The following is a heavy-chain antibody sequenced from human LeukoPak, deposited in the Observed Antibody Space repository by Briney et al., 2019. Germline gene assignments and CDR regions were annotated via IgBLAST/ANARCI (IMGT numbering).Heavy chain of an antibody. CDR3: ARVPGGLTGSDY. D-gene: IGHD3-9*01. Sequence: SETLSLTCTVSGGSISSSNWWSWVRQPPGKGLEWIGEIYHSGSTNYNPSLKSRVTISVDKSKNQFSLKLSSVTAADTAVYYCARVPGGLTGSDYWGQGTLVTVSS. CDR2: IYHSGST. J-gene: IGHJ4*02. V-gene: IGHV4-4*02. CDR1: GGSISSSNW.